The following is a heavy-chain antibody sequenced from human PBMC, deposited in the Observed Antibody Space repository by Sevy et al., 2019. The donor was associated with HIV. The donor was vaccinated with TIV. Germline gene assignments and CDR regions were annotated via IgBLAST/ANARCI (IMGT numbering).Heavy chain of an antibody. Sequence: GGSLRLSCAASGFTFSSYGMHWVRQAPGKGLEWVAFIRYDGSNKYYADSVKGRFTISRDNSKNTLYLQMNSQRAEDTAVYYCAKGGLSGWYSDYWGQGTLVTVSS. CDR1: GFTFSSYG. CDR3: AKGGLSGWYSDY. CDR2: IRYDGSNK. D-gene: IGHD6-19*01. V-gene: IGHV3-30*02. J-gene: IGHJ4*02.